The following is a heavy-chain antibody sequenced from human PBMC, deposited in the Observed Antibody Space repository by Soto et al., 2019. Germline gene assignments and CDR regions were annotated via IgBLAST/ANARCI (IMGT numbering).Heavy chain of an antibody. Sequence: QVQLVQSGAEVKKPGSSVKVSCKASGGTFSSYAISWVRQAPGQGLEWMGGIIPIFGTANYAQKFQGRDTITADESTSTAYMELSSLRSEDTAVHYCSCLPIAAETEGGFDPWGQGTLVTVSS. CDR3: SCLPIAAETEGGFDP. CDR2: IIPIFGTA. J-gene: IGHJ5*02. D-gene: IGHD6-13*01. V-gene: IGHV1-69*01. CDR1: GGTFSSYA.